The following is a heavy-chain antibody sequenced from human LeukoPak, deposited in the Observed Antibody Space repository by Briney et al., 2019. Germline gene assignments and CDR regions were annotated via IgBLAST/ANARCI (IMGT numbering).Heavy chain of an antibody. Sequence: GGSLRLSCAASGFTFSSYAMHWVRQAPGKGLEWVAVISYDGSNKYYADSVKGRFTIPRDNSKNTLYLQMNSLRAEDTAVYYCARDGYNEMYYFDYWGQGTLVTVSS. CDR3: ARDGYNEMYYFDY. CDR1: GFTFSSYA. CDR2: ISYDGSNK. J-gene: IGHJ4*02. D-gene: IGHD5-24*01. V-gene: IGHV3-30-3*01.